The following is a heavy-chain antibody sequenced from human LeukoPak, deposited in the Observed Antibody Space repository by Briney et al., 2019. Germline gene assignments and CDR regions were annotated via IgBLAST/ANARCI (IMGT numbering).Heavy chain of an antibody. Sequence: GGSLRLSCAASGFTFSSYAMSWVRQAPGKGLEWVSGISGSGDNTYYADSVKGRFTISRDNSKNTLYLQMNSLRAEDTAVYYCARENELFFDYWGQGTLVTVSS. D-gene: IGHD3-10*01. CDR2: ISGSGDNT. CDR3: ARENELFFDY. CDR1: GFTFSSYA. J-gene: IGHJ4*02. V-gene: IGHV3-23*01.